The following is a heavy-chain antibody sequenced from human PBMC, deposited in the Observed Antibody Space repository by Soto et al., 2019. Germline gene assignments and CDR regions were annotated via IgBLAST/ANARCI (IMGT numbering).Heavy chain of an antibody. D-gene: IGHD3-10*01. CDR2: ITSSSSYI. Sequence: GGSLRLSCAASGFTFSSYSMNWVRQAPGKGLEWVSSITSSSSYIYYADSVKGRFTISRDNAKNSLYLQMSSLRAEDTAVYYCARCYGSGSYQWGTDYWGQGTLVTVSS. CDR1: GFTFSSYS. J-gene: IGHJ4*02. V-gene: IGHV3-21*01. CDR3: ARCYGSGSYQWGTDY.